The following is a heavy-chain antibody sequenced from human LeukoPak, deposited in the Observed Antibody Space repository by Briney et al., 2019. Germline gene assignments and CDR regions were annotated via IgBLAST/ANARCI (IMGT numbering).Heavy chain of an antibody. J-gene: IGHJ3*02. V-gene: IGHV3-11*04. CDR1: GFIFSDYY. Sequence: GGSLRLSCAASGFIFSDYYMSWIRQAPGKGLEWVSDISSSGSSIYYADSVKGRFTISRGNARNSLYLQMNSLRVEDTAVYYCARPNASGNYRAFDIWGQGIMVTVSS. CDR2: ISSSGSSI. D-gene: IGHD3-10*01. CDR3: ARPNASGNYRAFDI.